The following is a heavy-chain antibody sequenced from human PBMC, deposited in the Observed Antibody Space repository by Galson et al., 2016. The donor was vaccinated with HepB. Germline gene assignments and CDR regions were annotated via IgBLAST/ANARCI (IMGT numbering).Heavy chain of an antibody. CDR3: AREGVWWYNFDN. J-gene: IGHJ4*02. V-gene: IGHV4-61*02. CDR1: GDSISSGSPF. Sequence: TLSLTCTVSGDSISSGSPFWSWIRQPAEKGLEWIARIYPSGSPHYNPSLKSRVTISVDTSKNQFDLKLRSVTAADAAVYYCAREGVWWYNFDNRGQGTLVTVSS. CDR2: IYPSGSP. D-gene: IGHD2-15*01.